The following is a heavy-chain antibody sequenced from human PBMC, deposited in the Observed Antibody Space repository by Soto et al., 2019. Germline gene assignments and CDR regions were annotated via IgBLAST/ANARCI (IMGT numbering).Heavy chain of an antibody. Sequence: SETLSLTCAVSGGSISSSNWWSWVRQPPGKGLEWIGEIYHSGSTNYNPSLKSRVTISVDKSKNQFSLKLSSVTAADTAVYYCARSPRIAASLAPFDYWGQGTLVTVSS. CDR3: ARSPRIAASLAPFDY. V-gene: IGHV4-4*02. J-gene: IGHJ4*02. CDR2: IYHSGST. CDR1: GGSISSSNW. D-gene: IGHD6-6*01.